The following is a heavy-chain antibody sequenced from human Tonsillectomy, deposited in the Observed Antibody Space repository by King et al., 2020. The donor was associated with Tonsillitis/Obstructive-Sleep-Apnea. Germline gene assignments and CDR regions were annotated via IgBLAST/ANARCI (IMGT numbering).Heavy chain of an antibody. CDR2: IRGKAYGGTT. CDR3: TGSRSSDPPGIIVEVYFHYYMDV. V-gene: IGHV3-49*04. Sequence: VQLVESGGGLVQPGRSLRLSCTPSGFTFGVYGMSWVRQAPGTGLEWVGFIRGKAYGGTTDYAPSLKGRLSISRDDSKSIAYLQINSLKSVDTAVYYRTGSRSSDPPGIIVEVYFHYYMDVWGKGTTVTVSS. CDR1: GFTFGVYG. D-gene: IGHD2-2*01. J-gene: IGHJ6*03.